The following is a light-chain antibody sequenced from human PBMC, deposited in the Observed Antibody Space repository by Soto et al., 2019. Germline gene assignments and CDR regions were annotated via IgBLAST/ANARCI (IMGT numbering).Light chain of an antibody. J-gene: IGKJ1*01. CDR3: MQSLHLPWT. CDR2: EVS. Sequence: EIVMTQTPLSLSVTPGQPASISCKSSQSLLNSDGKTYVYWYQQKPGQPPQLLISEVSYRFSGVPDRFGGTGSGPDVTLEISRVEAEDVGVYYCMQSLHLPWTFGQGTKVE. V-gene: IGKV2D-29*01. CDR1: QSLLNSDGKTY.